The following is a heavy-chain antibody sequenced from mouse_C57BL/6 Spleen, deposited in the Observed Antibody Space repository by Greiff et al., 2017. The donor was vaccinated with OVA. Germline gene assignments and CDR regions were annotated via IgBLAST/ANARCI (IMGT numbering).Heavy chain of an antibody. Sequence: EVKLMESGGGLVKPGGSLKLSCAASGFTFSDYGMHWVRQAPEKGLEWVAYISSGSSTIYYADTVKGRFTISRDNAKNTLFLQMTSLRSEDTAMYYCARMDYDYYAMDYWGQGTSVTVSS. CDR1: GFTFSDYG. CDR2: ISSGSSTI. J-gene: IGHJ4*01. CDR3: ARMDYDYYAMDY. D-gene: IGHD2-4*01. V-gene: IGHV5-17*01.